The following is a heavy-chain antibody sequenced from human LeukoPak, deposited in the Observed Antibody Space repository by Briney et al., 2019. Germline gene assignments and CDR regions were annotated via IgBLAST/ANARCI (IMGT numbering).Heavy chain of an antibody. CDR1: GFTFRNHW. J-gene: IGHJ4*02. Sequence: PGGSLRLSCAASGFTFRNHWMHWVRKTPGKGLVWVSRISSDGSSTTYADSVKGRFTISRDNAKNTLYLQMNNLRAEDTAMYYCARDQRVIGRPDIDYWGQGTLVIVCS. D-gene: IGHD2/OR15-2a*01. V-gene: IGHV3-74*03. CDR2: ISSDGSST. CDR3: ARDQRVIGRPDIDY.